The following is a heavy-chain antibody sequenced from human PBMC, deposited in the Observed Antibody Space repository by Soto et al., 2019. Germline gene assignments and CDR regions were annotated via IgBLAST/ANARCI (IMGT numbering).Heavy chain of an antibody. V-gene: IGHV1-69*12. J-gene: IGHJ6*02. CDR2: IIPIFGTA. D-gene: IGHD2-15*01. CDR1: GGTFSSYA. CDR3: ARNNGGITYYYYYGMDV. Sequence: QVQLVQSGAEVKKPGSSVKVSCKASGGTFSSYAISWVRQAPGQGLEWMGGIIPIFGTANYAQKFQGRVTITADESTSTAYMELSSPRSEDTAVYYCARNNGGITYYYYYGMDVWGQGTTVTVSS.